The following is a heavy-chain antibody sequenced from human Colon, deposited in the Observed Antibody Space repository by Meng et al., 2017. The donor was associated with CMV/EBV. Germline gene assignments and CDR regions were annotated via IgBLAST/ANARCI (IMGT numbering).Heavy chain of an antibody. CDR2: IHYDENT. V-gene: IGHV4-61*01. J-gene: IGHJ6*02. Sequence: SQTLSLTCTVAGASVTSKSCYWGWIRQTPGKGLEWIGYIHYDENTNYNPSLNNRATFSLDSSKNQFSLRLRSVTAADTAMYHCVRGLIVPANNKIYYYGLDVWGQGITVIVSS. CDR3: VRGLIVPANNKIYYYGLDV. CDR1: GASVTSKSCY. D-gene: IGHD2-2*01.